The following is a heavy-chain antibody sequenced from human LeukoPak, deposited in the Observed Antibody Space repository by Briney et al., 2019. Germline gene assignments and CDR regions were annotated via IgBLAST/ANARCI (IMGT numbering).Heavy chain of an antibody. CDR3: AQKIPIEFIVATLSVWDDAFDI. D-gene: IGHD5-12*01. V-gene: IGHV2-5*02. J-gene: IGHJ3*02. CDR1: GVSLRTSGVG. CDR2: IYWDDDK. Sequence: SGPTLVKPRQPLTLTFTLSGVSLRTSGVGVGWIRQPPGKALEWLALIYWDDDKRYSPSLKSRLTITKDTSKNQVVLTITNMDPVHPATYYCAQKIPIEFIVATLSVWDDAFDIWGQGTMVTVSS.